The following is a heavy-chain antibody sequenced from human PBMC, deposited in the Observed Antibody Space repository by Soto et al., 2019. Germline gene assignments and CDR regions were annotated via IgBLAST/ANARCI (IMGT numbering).Heavy chain of an antibody. V-gene: IGHV3-48*03. CDR3: AREKIAARPPYYFDY. CDR2: ISSSGSTI. J-gene: IGHJ4*02. Sequence: EVQLVESGGGLVQPGWSLRLSCAASGFTFSSYEMNWVRQAPGKGLEWVSYISSSGSTIYYADSVKGRFTISRDNAKNSLYLQMNSLRAEDTAVYYCAREKIAARPPYYFDYWGQGTLVTVSS. CDR1: GFTFSSYE. D-gene: IGHD6-6*01.